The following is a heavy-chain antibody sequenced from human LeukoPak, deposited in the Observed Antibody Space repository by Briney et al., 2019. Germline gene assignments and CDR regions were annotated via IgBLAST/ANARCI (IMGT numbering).Heavy chain of an antibody. D-gene: IGHD2-2*01. CDR3: ARGGLDIVVVPAAQNWFDP. Sequence: SQTLSLTCAVSGGSISSGGYSWSWIRQPPGKGLEWIGYIYHSGSTYYNPSLKSRVTISVDTSKNQFSLKLSSVTAADTAVYYCARGGLDIVVVPAAQNWFDPWGQGTLVTVSS. J-gene: IGHJ5*02. V-gene: IGHV4-30-2*05. CDR2: IYHSGST. CDR1: GGSISSGGYS.